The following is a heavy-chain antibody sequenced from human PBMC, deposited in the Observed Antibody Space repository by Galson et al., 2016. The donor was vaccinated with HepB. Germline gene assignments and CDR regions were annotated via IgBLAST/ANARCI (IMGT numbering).Heavy chain of an antibody. Sequence: SLRLSCAASGFTFSTYNMNWVRQAPGKGLEWVSSISNSNSYIYYTDSVKGRSTISRDNAKNSLYLQMNSLRAEDTAVYYCARDFGYCSSTSCYKGGLFYYYGMDVWGQGTTVTVSS. D-gene: IGHD2-2*02. CDR2: ISNSNSYI. J-gene: IGHJ6*02. CDR3: ARDFGYCSSTSCYKGGLFYYYGMDV. V-gene: IGHV3-21*01. CDR1: GFTFSTYN.